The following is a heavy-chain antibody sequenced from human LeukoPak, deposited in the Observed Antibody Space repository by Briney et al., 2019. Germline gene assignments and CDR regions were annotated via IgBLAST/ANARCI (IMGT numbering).Heavy chain of an antibody. Sequence: GGSLRLSCAASGFTFSNYAMHWVRQAPGKGLEWVAVISYDGSNKYYADSVKGRFTISRDNSKNTLYLQMNSLRAEDTAVYYCARDLGRGGTPDFDYWGQGTLVTVSS. J-gene: IGHJ4*02. V-gene: IGHV3-30*04. CDR2: ISYDGSNK. CDR1: GFTFSNYA. D-gene: IGHD1-7*01. CDR3: ARDLGRGGTPDFDY.